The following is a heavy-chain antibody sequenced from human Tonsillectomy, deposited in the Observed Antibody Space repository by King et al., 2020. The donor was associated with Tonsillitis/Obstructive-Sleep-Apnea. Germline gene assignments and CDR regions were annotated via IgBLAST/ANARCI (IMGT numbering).Heavy chain of an antibody. J-gene: IGHJ3*02. Sequence: VQLPESGPGLVKPSGTLSLTCAVSGGSISSTNWWSWVRQPPGKGLEWIGKIYHSGSTDYNPSLTSRVTISVDKSKNHFSLRLSSVTAADTAVYYCARGYCSSPSCHGDDAFDIGGQGTMVTVSS. CDR2: IYHSGST. D-gene: IGHD2-2*01. CDR3: ARGYCSSPSCHGDDAFDI. V-gene: IGHV4-4*02. CDR1: GGSISSTNW.